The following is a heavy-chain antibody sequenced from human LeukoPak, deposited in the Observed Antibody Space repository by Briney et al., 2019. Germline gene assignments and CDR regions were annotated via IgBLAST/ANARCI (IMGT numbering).Heavy chain of an antibody. D-gene: IGHD1-26*01. J-gene: IGHJ4*02. CDR1: RFSFSTYP. CDR2: ISGSGGST. CDR3: AKSGTYYLEAPNKNYFDY. V-gene: IGHV3-23*01. Sequence: GGSLRLSCAASRFSFSTYPMGWVRQAPGKGLEWVSAISGSGGSTYYADSVKGRFTISRDNSKNTLYLQMNSLRAEDTAVYCCAKSGTYYLEAPNKNYFDYWGQGTPVTVSS.